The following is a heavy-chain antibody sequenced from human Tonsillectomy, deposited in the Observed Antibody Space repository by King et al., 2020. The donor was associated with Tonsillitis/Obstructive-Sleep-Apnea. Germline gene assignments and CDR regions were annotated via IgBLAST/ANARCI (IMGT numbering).Heavy chain of an antibody. V-gene: IGHV3-30*18. D-gene: IGHD5-18*01. Sequence: VQLVESGGGVVQPGRSLRLSCAASGFTFSSYGMHWVRQAPGKGLEWVALISYDGGNKYYADSVKGRFTISRDNSKNTLYVQMNRLRAEDTAVYYCAKEVQLWLSGMDVWGQGTTVTVSS. CDR3: AKEVQLWLSGMDV. CDR2: ISYDGGNK. J-gene: IGHJ6*02. CDR1: GFTFSSYG.